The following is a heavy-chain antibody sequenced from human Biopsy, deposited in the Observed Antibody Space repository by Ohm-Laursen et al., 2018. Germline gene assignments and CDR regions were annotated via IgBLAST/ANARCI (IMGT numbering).Heavy chain of an antibody. CDR1: GYTFSSYG. Sequence: ASVKVSCKASGYTFSSYGITWVRQAPGQGLEWIGWITADNTNSAQKFQGRLTMTTDISTSTAYMDLKGLRSDDTAIYYCARAFGGAYYSYAFDLWGQGTLVTVSS. J-gene: IGHJ3*01. CDR3: ARAFGGAYYSYAFDL. V-gene: IGHV1-18*01. D-gene: IGHD2-21*02. CDR2: ITADNT.